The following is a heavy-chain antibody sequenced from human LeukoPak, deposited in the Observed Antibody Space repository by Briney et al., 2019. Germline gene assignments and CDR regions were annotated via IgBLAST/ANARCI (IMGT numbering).Heavy chain of an antibody. J-gene: IGHJ4*02. V-gene: IGHV1-2*02. Sequence: ASVKVSCKASGYTFTGHYMHWVRQAPGQGLEWMGWINPNSGGTKFGQKFQGRVTITRDTSISTAYMELGGLTSDDTAVYYCARDAFTGFSSSWYGDYWGQGTLVTVSS. CDR3: ARDAFTGFSSSWYGDY. CDR1: GYTFTGHY. D-gene: IGHD6-13*01. CDR2: INPNSGGT.